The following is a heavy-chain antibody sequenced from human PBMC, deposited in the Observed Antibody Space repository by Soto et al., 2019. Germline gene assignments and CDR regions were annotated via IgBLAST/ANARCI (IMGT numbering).Heavy chain of an antibody. CDR3: ARGIEGIAAAGYYYYYYMDV. Sequence: GASVKVSCKASGYTFTSYGISWVRQAPRQGLEWMGWISAYNGNTIYAQKLQGRVTMTTDTSTSTAYMELRSLRSDDTAVYYCARGIEGIAAAGYYYYYYMDVWGKGTTVTVSS. CDR2: ISAYNGNT. CDR1: GYTFTSYG. D-gene: IGHD6-13*01. V-gene: IGHV1-18*01. J-gene: IGHJ6*03.